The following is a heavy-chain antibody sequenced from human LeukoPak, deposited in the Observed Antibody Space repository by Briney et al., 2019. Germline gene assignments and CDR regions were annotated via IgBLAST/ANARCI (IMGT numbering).Heavy chain of an antibody. Sequence: GASVKVSCKASGYTFPSYGITWVRQAPGQGLEWMDWISAYNGNTSCAQELQGRVTITTDTSTSTAYMELRSLRSDDTAVDYCARVGEGWSWELLSFDYWGQGTLVTVSS. V-gene: IGHV1-18*01. J-gene: IGHJ4*02. CDR3: ARVGEGWSWELLSFDY. CDR1: GYTFPSYG. D-gene: IGHD1-26*01. CDR2: ISAYNGNT.